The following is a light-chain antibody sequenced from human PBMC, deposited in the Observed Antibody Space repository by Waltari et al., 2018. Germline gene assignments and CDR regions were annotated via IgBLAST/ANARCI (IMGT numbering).Light chain of an antibody. V-gene: IGKV2-29*02. CDR1: QSLLHSDGKTY. CDR2: EVS. CDR3: MQGIDLPRT. Sequence: QSLLHSDGKTYLHWYLQKPGQSPQLLISEVSSRFAGVPDRFGGSGSGTDFTLKISRVEAEDVGVYYCMQGIDLPRTFGQGTKVEIK. J-gene: IGKJ1*01.